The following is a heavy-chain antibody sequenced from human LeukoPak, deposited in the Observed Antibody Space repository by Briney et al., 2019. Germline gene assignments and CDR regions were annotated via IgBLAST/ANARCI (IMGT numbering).Heavy chain of an antibody. CDR1: GASISSGSNY. CDR2: IYSSGST. D-gene: IGHD3-9*01. J-gene: IGHJ4*02. CDR3: ATGIGVILTQLDY. V-gene: IGHV4-39*07. Sequence: SETLSLTCSVSGASISSGSNYWGWIRQPPGKTLEWIGSIYSSGSTYYNPSLKSRVIIIIDTPKNHFSLTLSSVTAADTAVYYCATGIGVILTQLDYWGQGALVTVSS.